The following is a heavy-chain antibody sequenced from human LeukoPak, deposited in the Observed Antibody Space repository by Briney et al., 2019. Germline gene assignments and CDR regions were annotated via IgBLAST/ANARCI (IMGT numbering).Heavy chain of an antibody. CDR1: GFPFSSYA. J-gene: IGHJ4*02. D-gene: IGHD6-13*01. Sequence: GGSLRLSCAASGFPFSSYAMSWVRQAPGKGLEWVSAISGSGGSTYYADSVKGRFTISRDNSKNTLYLQMNSLRAEDTAVYYCAKIFQSSSWFDLDYWGQGTLVTVSS. CDR2: ISGSGGST. V-gene: IGHV3-23*01. CDR3: AKIFQSSSWFDLDY.